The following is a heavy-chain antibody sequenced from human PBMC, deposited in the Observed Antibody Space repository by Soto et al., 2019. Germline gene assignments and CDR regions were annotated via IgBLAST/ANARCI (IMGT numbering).Heavy chain of an antibody. V-gene: IGHV4-59*01. D-gene: IGHD2-15*01. CDR1: GGSISGSY. J-gene: IGHJ4*02. CDR2: VYYTGST. Sequence: PSETLSLTCSVSGGSISGSYWSWIRQSPGKGLEWLGYVYYTGSTNYSPSLRSRVSISVDTSKNEFSLRLSSVTAADTAVYFCARSVAVRGAHIDYWGQGTQVTVSS. CDR3: ARSVAVRGAHIDY.